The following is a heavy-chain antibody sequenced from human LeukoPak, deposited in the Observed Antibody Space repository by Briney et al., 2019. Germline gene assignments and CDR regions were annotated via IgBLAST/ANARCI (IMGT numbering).Heavy chain of an antibody. J-gene: IGHJ4*02. CDR1: GYTFTGYY. Sequence: GASVKVSCKASGYTFTGYYMHWVRQAPVQGLEWVGWINPNSGDTNYAQNFQGRVTMTRDASISTAYMELSSQRSDDTAVYYCAREAGGSSWPLSHFDYWGQGTLVTVSS. CDR3: AREAGGSSWPLSHFDY. V-gene: IGHV1-2*02. CDR2: INPNSGDT. D-gene: IGHD6-13*01.